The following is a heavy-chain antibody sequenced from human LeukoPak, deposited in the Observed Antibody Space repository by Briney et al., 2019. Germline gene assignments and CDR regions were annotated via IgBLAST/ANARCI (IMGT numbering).Heavy chain of an antibody. J-gene: IGHJ6*02. CDR3: ARENLNGLDV. Sequence: PGGSLRLSCAASGFTFSSYEMNWVRQAPGKGLEWVSYIISSGSPIYYADSVKGRFTISRDNAKISLFLQMNSLRAEDTAVYYCARENLNGLDVWGQGTTVTVSS. V-gene: IGHV3-48*03. CDR1: GFTFSSYE. CDR2: IISSGSPI.